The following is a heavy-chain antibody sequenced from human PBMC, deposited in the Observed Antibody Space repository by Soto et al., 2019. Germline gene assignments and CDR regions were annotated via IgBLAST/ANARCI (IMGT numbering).Heavy chain of an antibody. Sequence: PSETLSLTCTVSGGSISSYYWSWIRQPPGKGLEWIGYIYYSGSTNYNPSLKSRVTISVDTSKNQFSLKLTSVTAADTAVYYCERRYGGNFDYCGQGTLVTVSS. J-gene: IGHJ4*02. CDR3: ERRYGGNFDY. D-gene: IGHD1-26*01. CDR1: GGSISSYY. CDR2: IYYSGST. V-gene: IGHV4-59*01.